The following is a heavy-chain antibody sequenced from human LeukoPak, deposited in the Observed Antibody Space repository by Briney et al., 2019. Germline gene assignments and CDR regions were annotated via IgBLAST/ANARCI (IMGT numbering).Heavy chain of an antibody. D-gene: IGHD3-3*01. CDR2: ITHSGST. CDR1: GGSISSYY. Sequence: PSETLSLTCTVSGGSISSYYWSWIRQPPGKGLEWIGEITHSGSTYYNPSLKSRVTISVDTSKNQFSLKLSSVTAADTAVYYCARAYDFWSGYGDAFDIWGQGTMVTVSS. V-gene: IGHV4-34*01. J-gene: IGHJ3*02. CDR3: ARAYDFWSGYGDAFDI.